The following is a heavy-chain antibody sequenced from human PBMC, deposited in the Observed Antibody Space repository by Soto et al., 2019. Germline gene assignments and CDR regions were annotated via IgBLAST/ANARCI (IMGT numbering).Heavy chain of an antibody. D-gene: IGHD4-17*01. V-gene: IGHV3-23*01. CDR1: GFTFSSYA. Sequence: EVQLLESGGGLVQPGGSLRLSCAASGFTFSSYAMSWVRQAPGKGLEWVSAISGSGGSTFYADSVKGRFTISRDNSKNTRYMQMNSLGAEDTGVDDCAKDLEGYGDYLGYWGQGTMVTVSS. CDR3: AKDLEGYGDYLGY. J-gene: IGHJ4*02. CDR2: ISGSGGST.